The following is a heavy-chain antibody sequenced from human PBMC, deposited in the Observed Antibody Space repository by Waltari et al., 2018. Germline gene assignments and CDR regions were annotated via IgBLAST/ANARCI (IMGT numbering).Heavy chain of an antibody. CDR2: IYYSGST. Sequence: QVQLQESGPGLVKPSETLSLTCTVSGGSISSHYCSWTRQPPGKGLEWIGYIYYSGSTNYNPSLKSRVTISVDTSKNQFSLKLSSVTAADTAVYYCARANSSSGGDYFDYWGQGTLVTVSS. J-gene: IGHJ4*02. CDR3: ARANSSSGGDYFDY. D-gene: IGHD6-13*01. CDR1: GGSISSHY. V-gene: IGHV4-59*11.